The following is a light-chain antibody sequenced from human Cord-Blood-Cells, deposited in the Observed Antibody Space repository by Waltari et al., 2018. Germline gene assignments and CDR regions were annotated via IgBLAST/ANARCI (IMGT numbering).Light chain of an antibody. CDR1: QSVSSN. CDR2: GVS. Sequence: EIVMTQSPATLSVSQGERATLTCRASQSVSSNLAWYQQKPGQAPRLLIYGVSTRATGIPARFSGSGSGTEFTLTISSLQSEDFAVYYCQQYNNWPYTFGQGTKLEIK. V-gene: IGKV3-15*01. J-gene: IGKJ2*01. CDR3: QQYNNWPYT.